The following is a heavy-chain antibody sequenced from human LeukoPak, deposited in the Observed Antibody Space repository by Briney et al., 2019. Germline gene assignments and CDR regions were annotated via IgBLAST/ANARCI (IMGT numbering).Heavy chain of an antibody. CDR2: INPSGGST. V-gene: IGHV1-46*01. J-gene: IGHJ4*02. CDR3: ARMDRVYSSSSSFDY. Sequence: ASVNVSCKASGYTFTSNYMHWVRQAAGQGLERMGIINPSGGSTSYAQKFQGRVTMTRDTSTSTVYMELSSLRSEDTAVYYCARMDRVYSSSSSFDYWGQGTLVTVSS. CDR1: GYTFTSNY. D-gene: IGHD6-6*01.